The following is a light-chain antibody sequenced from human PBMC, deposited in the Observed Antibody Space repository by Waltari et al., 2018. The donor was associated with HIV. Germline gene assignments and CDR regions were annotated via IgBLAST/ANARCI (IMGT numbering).Light chain of an antibody. CDR1: KLGDQY. J-gene: IGLJ2*01. V-gene: IGLV3-1*01. Sequence: SYELTQPPSVSVSPGQTASITCSGDKLGDQYACWYQQKPGQSPVLVIYQDSKRPSGIPERFSGSNSGNTATLTISGTQAMDEADYYCQAWDSGTAVFGGGTKLTVL. CDR2: QDS. CDR3: QAWDSGTAV.